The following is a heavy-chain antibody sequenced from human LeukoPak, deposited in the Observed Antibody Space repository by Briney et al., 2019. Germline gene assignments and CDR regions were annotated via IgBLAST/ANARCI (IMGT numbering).Heavy chain of an antibody. Sequence: GGSLRLSCAASGFTFSSYWMSWVRQAPGKGLEWVGRIKSKTHGGTPDYAAPVRGRFTISTDESRNTVYLQMNSLRADDTAVYYCATDPGDYDYGDYGWFDPWGQGTLVTVSS. CDR2: IKSKTHGGTP. J-gene: IGHJ5*02. V-gene: IGHV3-15*01. CDR3: ATDPGDYDYGDYGWFDP. CDR1: GFTFSSYW. D-gene: IGHD4-17*01.